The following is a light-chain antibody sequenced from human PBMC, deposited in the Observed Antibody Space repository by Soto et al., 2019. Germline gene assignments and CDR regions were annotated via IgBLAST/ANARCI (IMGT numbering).Light chain of an antibody. Sequence: EIVLTQSPGTLSLSPGERATLSCRASQSVSSNLAWYQQKPGQAPRLLIYGASTRATGIPARFSGSGSGTEFTLTISSLEPEDFAVYYCQQYSSSPRTFGQGTKVEIK. CDR2: GAS. CDR1: QSVSSN. V-gene: IGKV3-20*01. CDR3: QQYSSSPRT. J-gene: IGKJ1*01.